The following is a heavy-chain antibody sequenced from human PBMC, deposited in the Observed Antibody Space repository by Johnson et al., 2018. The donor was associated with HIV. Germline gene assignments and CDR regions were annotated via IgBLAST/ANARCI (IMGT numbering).Heavy chain of an antibody. Sequence: VQLVESGGRVVQPGGSLRLSCAASGFTVSSNYMSWVRQAPGKGLEWVSVIYSGGSTYYADSVKGRFTISRDNSKNTLYLQMNSLRAEDTAVYYCASLSSSGAFDIWGQGTMVTVSS. J-gene: IGHJ3*02. D-gene: IGHD6-6*01. CDR3: ASLSSSGAFDI. CDR1: GFTVSSNY. CDR2: IYSGGST. V-gene: IGHV3-66*01.